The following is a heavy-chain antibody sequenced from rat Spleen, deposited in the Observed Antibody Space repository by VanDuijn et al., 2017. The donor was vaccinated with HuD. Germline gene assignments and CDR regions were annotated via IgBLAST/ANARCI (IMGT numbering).Heavy chain of an antibody. V-gene: IGHV5-31*01. J-gene: IGHJ2*01. CDR3: TRDGGRGPY. Sequence: EVQLVESGGGLVQPGKSLKLSCVASGFTFSSYWIYWIRQAPGKGLEWVASITNTGGSTYYPDSVKGRFTISRDNAKSTLYLQMNSLRSEDTATYYCTRDGGRGPYWGQGVMVTVSS. D-gene: IGHD4-3*01. CDR2: ITNTGGST. CDR1: GFTFSSYW.